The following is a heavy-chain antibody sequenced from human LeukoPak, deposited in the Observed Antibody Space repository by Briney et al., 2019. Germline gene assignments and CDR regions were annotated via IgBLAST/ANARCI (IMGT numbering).Heavy chain of an antibody. CDR2: INHSGST. V-gene: IGHV4-34*01. Sequence: SETLSLTCAVYGGSFSGYYWSWIRQPPGKGLEWIGEINHSGSTNYNPSLKSRVTISVDTSKDQFSLKLSSVTAADTAVYYCARRRVRGVIGHWGQGTLVTVSS. D-gene: IGHD3-10*01. CDR1: GGSFSGYY. J-gene: IGHJ4*02. CDR3: ARRRVRGVIGH.